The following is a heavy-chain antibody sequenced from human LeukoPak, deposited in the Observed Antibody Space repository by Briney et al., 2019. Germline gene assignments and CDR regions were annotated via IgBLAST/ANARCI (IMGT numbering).Heavy chain of an antibody. CDR2: IRSTANGYAT. Sequence: PGGSLRLSCAASRFTFSGSALHWVRQASGKGLEWVGRIRSTANGYATAYAASVKGRFTISRDDSKNTAYLQMDSLKTEDTAVYYCTGNYYGSGSYADFDYWGQGTLVTVSS. D-gene: IGHD3-10*01. J-gene: IGHJ4*02. CDR1: RFTFSGSA. CDR3: TGNYYGSGSYADFDY. V-gene: IGHV3-73*01.